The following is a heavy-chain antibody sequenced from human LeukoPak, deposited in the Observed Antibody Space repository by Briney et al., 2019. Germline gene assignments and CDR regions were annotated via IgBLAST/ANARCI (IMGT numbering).Heavy chain of an antibody. D-gene: IGHD4-17*01. CDR3: ARVPDYGDYVGLYYFDY. Sequence: ASVKVSRKASGYTFTGYCMHWVRQAPGQGLEWMGWINPNSGGTNYAQKFQGRVTMTRDTSISTAYMELSRLRSDDTAVYYCARVPDYGDYVGLYYFDYWGQGTLVTVSS. CDR1: GYTFTGYC. CDR2: INPNSGGT. V-gene: IGHV1-2*02. J-gene: IGHJ4*02.